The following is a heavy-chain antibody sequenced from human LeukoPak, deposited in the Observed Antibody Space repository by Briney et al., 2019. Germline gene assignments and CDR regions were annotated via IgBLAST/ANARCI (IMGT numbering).Heavy chain of an antibody. D-gene: IGHD1-26*01. CDR2: ITPYNGDT. Sequence: ASVKVSCKASGYTFITYGITWVRQVPGQGLEWMGWITPYNGDTNYAQNLQDRVTMTTDTSTSTAYMELRSLRSDDTAVYFCARVAGVSYDYFDSWGQGTLVTVSS. CDR3: ARVAGVSYDYFDS. V-gene: IGHV1-18*01. CDR1: GYTFITYG. J-gene: IGHJ4*02.